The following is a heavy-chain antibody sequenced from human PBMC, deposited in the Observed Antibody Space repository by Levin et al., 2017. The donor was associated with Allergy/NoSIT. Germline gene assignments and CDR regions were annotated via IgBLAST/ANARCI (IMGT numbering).Heavy chain of an antibody. CDR1: GFTFSSYE. V-gene: IGHV3-48*03. J-gene: IGHJ4*02. D-gene: IGHD6-13*01. CDR3: ARSGPYSSSWDFDC. CDR2: ISSINSTI. Sequence: GGSLRLSCAASGFTFSSYEMNWVRQAPGKGLEWVSYISSINSTIYYADSVKGRFTISRDNAKNSLYLQMNSLRAEDTAVYYCARSGPYSSSWDFDCWGQGTLVTVSS.